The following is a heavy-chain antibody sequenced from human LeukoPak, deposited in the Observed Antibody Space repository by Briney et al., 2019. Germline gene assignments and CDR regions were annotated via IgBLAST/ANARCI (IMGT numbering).Heavy chain of an antibody. CDR1: GFTFSSYE. CDR2: ISSSGSTT. V-gene: IGHV3-48*03. CDR3: ALTRGYSGYDLDS. Sequence: GGSLRLSCAASGFTFSSYEMNWVRQAPGKGLEWVSFISSSGSTTYYADSVKGRFTISRDNAKASLYLHMDSLRAADTAVYYCALTRGYSGYDLDSWGQGTLVTVSS. J-gene: IGHJ4*02. D-gene: IGHD5-12*01.